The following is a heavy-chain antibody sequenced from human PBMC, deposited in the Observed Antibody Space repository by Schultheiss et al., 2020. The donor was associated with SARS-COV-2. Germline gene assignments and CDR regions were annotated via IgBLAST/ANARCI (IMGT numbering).Heavy chain of an antibody. V-gene: IGHV5-51*01. D-gene: IGHD5-12*01. CDR1: GYSFTSYW. CDR3: ARLRGYDLRYFDL. CDR2: IYPGDSDT. Sequence: GGSLRLSCKGSGYSFTSYWIGWVRQMPGKGLEWMGIIYPGDSDTRYSPSFQGQVTISADKSISTAYLQWSSLKASDTAMYYCARLRGYDLRYFDLWGRGTLVTVSS. J-gene: IGHJ2*01.